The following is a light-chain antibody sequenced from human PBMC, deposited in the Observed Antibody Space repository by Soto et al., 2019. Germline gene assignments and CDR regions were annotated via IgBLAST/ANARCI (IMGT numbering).Light chain of an antibody. CDR2: GNK. J-gene: IGLJ2*01. CDR3: QSFDTRLNSVV. CDR1: SSNIGAGYD. Sequence: QSVVTQPSSVSGAPGQRVTISCTGSSSNIGAGYDVHWYQQFPGRAPKLLIYGNKNRPSGVPDRISGSKSGTSASLDIIGLQAEDEADYYCQSFDTRLNSVVFGGGTKLTVL. V-gene: IGLV1-40*01.